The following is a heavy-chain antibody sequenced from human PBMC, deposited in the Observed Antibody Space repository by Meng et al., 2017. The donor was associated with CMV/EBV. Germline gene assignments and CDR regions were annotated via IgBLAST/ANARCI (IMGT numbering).Heavy chain of an antibody. D-gene: IGHD6-13*01. CDR1: GFTFSSYA. CDR3: AHPPYIAADY. CDR2: ISGSGGST. J-gene: IGHJ4*02. Sequence: GESLKISCAASGFTFSSYAMSWVRQAPGKGLEWVSAISGSGGSTYYAGSVKGRLTISRDNSKNTLYLQMNSLRAEDTAVYYCAHPPYIAADYWGQGTLVTVSS. V-gene: IGHV3-23*01.